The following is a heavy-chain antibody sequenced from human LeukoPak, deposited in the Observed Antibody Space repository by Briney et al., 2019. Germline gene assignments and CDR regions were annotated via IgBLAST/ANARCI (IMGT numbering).Heavy chain of an antibody. Sequence: PGESLKISCNASGYXFTSYWICWVRQMPGKGLECMGIIHPGDSETRYSPSFQGQVTISADKSISTAYLQWSGLKASDTAMYYCARRLGATQPYFDFWGQGALVTVSS. CDR1: GYXFTSYW. CDR3: ARRLGATQPYFDF. CDR2: IHPGDSET. D-gene: IGHD1-26*01. J-gene: IGHJ4*02. V-gene: IGHV5-51*01.